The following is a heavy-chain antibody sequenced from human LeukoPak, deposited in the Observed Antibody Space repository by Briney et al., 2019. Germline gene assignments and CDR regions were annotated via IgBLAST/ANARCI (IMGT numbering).Heavy chain of an antibody. D-gene: IGHD6-19*01. CDR1: GGSFSGYY. CDR3: AKEYSSGWYYFDY. Sequence: LSLTCAVYGGSFSGYYWSWIRQAPGEGLEWVAVISYDGSNKYYADSVKGRFTISRDNSKNTLYLQMNSLRAEDTAVYYCAKEYSSGWYYFDYWGQGTLVTVSS. J-gene: IGHJ4*02. CDR2: ISYDGSNK. V-gene: IGHV3-30*18.